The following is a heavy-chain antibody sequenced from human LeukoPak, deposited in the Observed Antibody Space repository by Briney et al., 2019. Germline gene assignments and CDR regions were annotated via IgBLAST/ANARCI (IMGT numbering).Heavy chain of an antibody. CDR2: IYYSGST. Sequence: SETLSLTCTVSGGSISSSGYYWGCIRQPPGKGLEWIGSIYYSGSTYYNPSLKSRVTISVDTSKNQFSLKLSSVTAADTAVYYCARHRGKYSPHDAFDIWGQGTMVTVSS. V-gene: IGHV4-39*01. CDR3: ARHRGKYSPHDAFDI. J-gene: IGHJ3*02. CDR1: GGSISSSGYY. D-gene: IGHD5-18*01.